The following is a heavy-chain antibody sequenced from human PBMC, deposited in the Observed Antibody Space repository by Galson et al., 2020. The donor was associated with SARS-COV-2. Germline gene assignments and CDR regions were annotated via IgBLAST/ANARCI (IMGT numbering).Heavy chain of an antibody. Sequence: GGSLRLSCAASGFTFSDYDMHWVRQASGKSLEWVSLAGSVGDTYYLGSVKGRFIISRDNAKSSLYLQMNSLTAGDTAIYYSTRGQVGNAFDIWGQGTLVTVSS. CDR1: GFTFSDYD. CDR3: TRGQVGNAFDI. D-gene: IGHD1-26*01. V-gene: IGHV3-13*01. J-gene: IGHJ3*02. CDR2: AGSVGDT.